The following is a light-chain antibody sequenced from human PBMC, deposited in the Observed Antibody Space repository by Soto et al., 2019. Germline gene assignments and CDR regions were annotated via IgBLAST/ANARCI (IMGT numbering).Light chain of an antibody. CDR1: SSDVGGYDY. V-gene: IGLV2-14*01. J-gene: IGLJ1*01. CDR2: EVS. CDR3: SSYSISTAYL. Sequence: QSALAQPASVSGSPGQSITISCTGTSSDVGGYDYVSWYQLHPGKAPKLIVFEVSNRPSGVSYRFSGSKPGNTASLTISGLQAEDEADYFCSSYSISTAYLFGTGTKVTVL.